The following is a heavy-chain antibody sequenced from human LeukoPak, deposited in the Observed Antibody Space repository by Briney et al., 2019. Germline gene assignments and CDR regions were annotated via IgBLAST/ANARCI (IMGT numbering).Heavy chain of an antibody. V-gene: IGHV4-31*03. J-gene: IGHJ5*02. CDR2: IYYSGST. Sequence: SQTLSLTCTVSGGSISGGGYYWSWIRQHPGKGLEWIGYIYYSGSTYYNPSLKSRVTISVDTSKNQFSLKLSSVTAADTAVYYCARDSGIAAAGTWFDPWGQGTLVTVSS. CDR3: ARDSGIAAAGTWFDP. D-gene: IGHD6-13*01. CDR1: GGSISGGGYY.